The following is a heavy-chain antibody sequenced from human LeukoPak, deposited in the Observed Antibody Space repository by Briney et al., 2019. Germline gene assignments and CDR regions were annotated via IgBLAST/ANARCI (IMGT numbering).Heavy chain of an antibody. CDR3: ASPAQQWHWFYSDY. CDR2: IYSGCST. Sequence: GGSLRLSCAASGFTVSSNYMSWVRQAPGKGLEWVSVIYSGCSTYYADSVKGRFTISRDNSKNTLYLQMNSLRAEDTAVYYCASPAQQWHWFYSDYWGQGTLVTVSS. J-gene: IGHJ4*02. V-gene: IGHV3-66*01. CDR1: GFTVSSNY. D-gene: IGHD6-19*01.